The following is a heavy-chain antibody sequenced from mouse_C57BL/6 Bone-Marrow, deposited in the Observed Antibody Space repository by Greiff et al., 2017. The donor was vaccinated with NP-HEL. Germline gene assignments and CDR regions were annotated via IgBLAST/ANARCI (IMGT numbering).Heavy chain of an antibody. Sequence: DVKLVESGGGLVKPGGSLKLSCAASGFTFSDYGMHWVRQAPEKGLEWVAYISSGSSTIYYADTVKGRFTLSRDNAKNTLFLQMTSLRSEDTAMYYCARPGAYYYGSSWYFDVWGTGTTVTVSS. CDR2: ISSGSSTI. J-gene: IGHJ1*03. CDR3: ARPGAYYYGSSWYFDV. V-gene: IGHV5-17*01. CDR1: GFTFSDYG. D-gene: IGHD1-1*01.